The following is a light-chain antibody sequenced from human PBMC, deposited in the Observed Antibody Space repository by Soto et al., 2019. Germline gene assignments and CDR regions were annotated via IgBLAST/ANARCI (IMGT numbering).Light chain of an antibody. Sequence: EIVLTQSPGTLSLSPGERATLSCRASQSVSSNYLAWYQQKPGQAPRLLIYHASSRATGIPDRFSGSGSGTDFTLTISRLEPEDFAVYYCQQYGNSVPYTFGQGTRLEIK. CDR2: HAS. V-gene: IGKV3-20*01. CDR1: QSVSSNY. J-gene: IGKJ2*01. CDR3: QQYGNSVPYT.